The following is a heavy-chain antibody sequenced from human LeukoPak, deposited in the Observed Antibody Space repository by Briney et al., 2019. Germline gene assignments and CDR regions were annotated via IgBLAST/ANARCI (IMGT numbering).Heavy chain of an antibody. D-gene: IGHD3-3*01. CDR3: ARALVAGEVISFDP. CDR1: GYTFTSYD. V-gene: IGHV1-8*01. Sequence: ASVKVSCKASGYTFTSYDINWVRQATGQGLEWMGWMNPNSDNTGYAQKFQGRVTMTRNTSISTAYMELSSLRSEDTAVYYCARALVAGEVISFDPWGQGTLVTVSS. J-gene: IGHJ5*02. CDR2: MNPNSDNT.